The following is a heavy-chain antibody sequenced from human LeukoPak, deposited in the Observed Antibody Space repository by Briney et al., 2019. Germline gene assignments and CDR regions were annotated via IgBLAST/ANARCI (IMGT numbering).Heavy chain of an antibody. Sequence: GESPRLSCAASGFTFSSYWMSWVRQAPGKGLEWVANTNQEGSEKYYVDSVRGRFTISRDNAKNSLFLQMNSLRAEDTAVYYCARLYYYGSGNYYIYFDYWGQGTLVTVSS. V-gene: IGHV3-7*04. D-gene: IGHD3-10*01. CDR3: ARLYYYGSGNYYIYFDY. J-gene: IGHJ4*02. CDR2: TNQEGSEK. CDR1: GFTFSSYW.